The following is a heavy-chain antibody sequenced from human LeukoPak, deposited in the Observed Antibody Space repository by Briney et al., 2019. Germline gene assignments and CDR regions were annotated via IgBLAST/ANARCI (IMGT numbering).Heavy chain of an antibody. J-gene: IGHJ2*01. CDR2: NFYSGST. CDR3: ARPATVTTSFWYFDL. D-gene: IGHD4-17*01. V-gene: IGHV4-39*01. Sequence: SETLSLTCTISGGSISTSSDYWGWIRQPPGKGLEWIGSNFYSGSTYYNPSLKSRVTISVDTSKNQFSLNLSSVTAADTAVYYCARPATVTTSFWYFDLWGRGTPVTVSS. CDR1: GGSISTSSDY.